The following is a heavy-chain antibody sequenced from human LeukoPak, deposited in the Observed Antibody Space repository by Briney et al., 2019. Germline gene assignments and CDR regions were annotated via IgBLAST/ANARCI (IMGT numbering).Heavy chain of an antibody. CDR3: ASHGSSGHDVLT. CDR1: GGSISGYY. CDR2: VYYTGTT. V-gene: IGHV4-59*08. J-gene: IGHJ4*02. D-gene: IGHD5-12*01. Sequence: SETLSLICSVSGGSISGYYWNWIRRPPGKGLEWIGYVYYTGTTSYNPSLKSRLSISVDTSKSQFFLKLSSVTAADTAVYYCASHGSSGHDVLTWGQGTLVTVSS.